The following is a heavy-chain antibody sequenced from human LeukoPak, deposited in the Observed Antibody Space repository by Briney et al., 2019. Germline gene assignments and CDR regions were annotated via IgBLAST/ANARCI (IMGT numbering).Heavy chain of an antibody. Sequence: SETLSLACTVSGGSISSSSYYWGWIRQPPGKGLEWIGSIYYSGSTYYNPSLKSRVTISVDTSKNQFSLKLSSVTAADTAVYYCARDLLGYDYYYGMDVWGQGTTVTVSS. CDR2: IYYSGST. CDR3: ARDLLGYDYYYGMDV. V-gene: IGHV4-39*07. J-gene: IGHJ6*02. CDR1: GGSISSSSYY. D-gene: IGHD7-27*01.